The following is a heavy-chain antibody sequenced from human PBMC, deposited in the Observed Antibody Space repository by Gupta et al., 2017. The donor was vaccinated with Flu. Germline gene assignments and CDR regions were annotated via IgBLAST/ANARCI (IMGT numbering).Heavy chain of an antibody. CDR2: ISWSSGRL. CDR3: ARGVGSSSLFYYFDY. J-gene: IGHJ4*02. D-gene: IGHD6-6*01. Sequence: DVQLVESGGGLVQPGRSLRLSCAASGFTFDDHAMHWVRQPPGKGLEWVSGISWSSGRLAYADSVRGRFTISRDNAKNSLSLQMNSLRPEDTAFYYCARGVGSSSLFYYFDYWGQGTLVTVSS. CDR1: GFTFDDHA. V-gene: IGHV3-9*01.